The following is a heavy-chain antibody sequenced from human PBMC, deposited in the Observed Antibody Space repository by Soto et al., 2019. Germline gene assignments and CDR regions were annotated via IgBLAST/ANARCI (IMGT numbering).Heavy chain of an antibody. D-gene: IGHD3-3*01. Sequence: GGSLRLSCTASGFTFGDYAMSWFRQAPGKGLEWVGFIRSKAYGGTTEYAASVKGRFTISRDDSKSIAYLQMNSLKTEDTAVYYCTREQEWSGGSWYNYYYGMDVWGQGTTVTVSS. J-gene: IGHJ6*02. CDR3: TREQEWSGGSWYNYYYGMDV. CDR2: IRSKAYGGTT. V-gene: IGHV3-49*03. CDR1: GFTFGDYA.